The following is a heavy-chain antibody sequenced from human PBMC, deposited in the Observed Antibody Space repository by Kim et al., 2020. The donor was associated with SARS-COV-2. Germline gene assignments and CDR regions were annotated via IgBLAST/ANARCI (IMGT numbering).Heavy chain of an antibody. Sequence: GGSLRLSCVASGFTFNRFAMTWVRQAPGEGLEWVSVVSGATTFYADSVRGRFTISRDNSKNTVYLQMNNLRAEDTAVYYCAKSGDTSMVQHFDYWGQGTLVTVSS. D-gene: IGHD5-18*01. CDR2: VSGATT. J-gene: IGHJ4*02. V-gene: IGHV3-23*01. CDR3: AKSGDTSMVQHFDY. CDR1: GFTFNRFA.